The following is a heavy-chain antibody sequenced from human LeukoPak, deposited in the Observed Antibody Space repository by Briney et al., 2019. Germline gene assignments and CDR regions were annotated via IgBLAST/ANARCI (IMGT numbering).Heavy chain of an antibody. D-gene: IGHD3-22*01. J-gene: IGHJ4*02. CDR2: IPDSGRT. V-gene: IGHV4-59*02. Sequence: SETLSLTCTVSGASVNSYYWDWIRQPPGKGLEWIGCIPDSGRTYYNPSLKSRVTISLGTSNNQFSLRLTSVTAADSAMYYCTKGYYEPFDSWGQGTLVTVSS. CDR1: GASVNSYY. CDR3: TKGYYEPFDS.